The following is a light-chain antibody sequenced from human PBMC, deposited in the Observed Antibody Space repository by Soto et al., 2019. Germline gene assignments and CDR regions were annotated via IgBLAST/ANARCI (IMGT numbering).Light chain of an antibody. CDR1: QSISSW. V-gene: IGKV1-5*03. CDR2: KAS. CDR3: QQFNNYPWT. J-gene: IGKJ1*01. Sequence: DIQMTQSPSTLSASVGDRVTITCRASQSISSWLAWYQQKPGKAPKLLIYKASSLESGVPSRFSGSGSGTEFTLTNSRLQADDFATYYFQQFNNYPWTFGQGNRVEIK.